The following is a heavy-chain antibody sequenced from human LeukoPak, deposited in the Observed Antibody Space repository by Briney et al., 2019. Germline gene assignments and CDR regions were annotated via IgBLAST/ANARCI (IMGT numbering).Heavy chain of an antibody. CDR2: ISYDGGNK. V-gene: IGHV3-30-3*01. D-gene: IGHD1-26*01. J-gene: IGHJ4*02. Sequence: GGSLRLSCAASGFTFSSYAIHWVRQAPGKGLERVAVISYDGGNKYYADSVKGRFTISRDNAKNSLYLQMNSLRAEDTAVYYCARVRWELHTWGQGTLVTVSS. CDR3: ARVRWELHT. CDR1: GFTFSSYA.